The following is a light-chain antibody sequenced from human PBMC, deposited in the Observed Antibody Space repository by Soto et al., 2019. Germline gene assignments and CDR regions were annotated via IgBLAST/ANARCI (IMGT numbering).Light chain of an antibody. CDR3: LQTYSLPVA. CDR2: GAS. V-gene: IGKV1-39*01. CDR1: QSIGSH. J-gene: IGKJ4*01. Sequence: IQVTQSPSSLSASVGDRVTITCRASQSIGSHLNWYQQKPGTAPNLLIHGASSLQGGVPSRFSGSGSGTDFTLTISTLQPVDFATYYCLQTYSLPVAFGGGTKVEI.